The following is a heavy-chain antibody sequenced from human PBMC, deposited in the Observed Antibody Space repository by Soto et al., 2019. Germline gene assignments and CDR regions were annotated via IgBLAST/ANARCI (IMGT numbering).Heavy chain of an antibody. CDR1: GGSISSGGYY. V-gene: IGHV4-31*03. J-gene: IGHJ5*02. Sequence: SETLSLTCTVSGGSISSGGYYWSWIRQHPGKGLEWIGYIYYSGSTYYNPSLKSRVTISVDTSKNQFSLKLSSVTAADTAVYYCARKGIAAAVGNLFDPCGQGTLVTAPQ. CDR3: ARKGIAAAVGNLFDP. CDR2: IYYSGST. D-gene: IGHD6-13*01.